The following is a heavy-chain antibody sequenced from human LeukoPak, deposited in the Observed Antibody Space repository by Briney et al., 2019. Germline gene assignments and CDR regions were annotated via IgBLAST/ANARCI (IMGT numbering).Heavy chain of an antibody. CDR2: INPKIGAA. V-gene: IGHV1-2*02. J-gene: IGHJ5*02. Sequence: VASVKVSCKASGYTLTDHYMHWLRRAPGQGLEWMGWINPKIGAAIYAQGFQGRVTMTRDTSISAVYMELRNLRSDDTAVYYCAKEGYSPGPDPWGPGSLVIVSS. D-gene: IGHD2-8*02. CDR3: AKEGYSPGPDP. CDR1: GYTLTDHY.